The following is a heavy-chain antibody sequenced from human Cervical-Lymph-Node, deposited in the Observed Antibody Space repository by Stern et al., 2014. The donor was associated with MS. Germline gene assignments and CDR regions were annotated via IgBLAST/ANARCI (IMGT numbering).Heavy chain of an antibody. Sequence: QVQLVQSGAEVKKPGASVKISCKTSGYIFTNYYIHWVRKAPGPGLEWLGMINPITGTTNYAQKFQGRVTVTSDTPTSTVNVELSSLRSEDTAIYYCARVSMFDFGDYLDNWGQGTLVMVSS. CDR1: GYIFTNYY. V-gene: IGHV1-46*01. J-gene: IGHJ4*02. D-gene: IGHD4-17*01. CDR2: INPITGTT. CDR3: ARVSMFDFGDYLDN.